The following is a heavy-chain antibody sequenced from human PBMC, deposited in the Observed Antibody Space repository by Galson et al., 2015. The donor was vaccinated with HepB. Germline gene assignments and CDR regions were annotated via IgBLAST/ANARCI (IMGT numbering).Heavy chain of an antibody. CDR2: ISYDGSNK. CDR1: GFTFSSYA. V-gene: IGHV3-30-3*01. J-gene: IGHJ6*02. D-gene: IGHD2-2*01. Sequence: SLRLSCAASGFTFSSYAMHWVRQAPGKGLEWVAVISYDGSNKYYADSVKGRFTISRDNSKNTLYLQMNSLRAEDTAVYYCAREEGYCSSTSCYYYGMDVWGQGTTVTVSS. CDR3: AREEGYCSSTSCYYYGMDV.